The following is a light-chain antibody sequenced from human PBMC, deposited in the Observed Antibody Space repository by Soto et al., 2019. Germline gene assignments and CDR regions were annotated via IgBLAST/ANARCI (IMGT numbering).Light chain of an antibody. J-gene: IGKJ5*01. Sequence: EIVLTQSPGTLSLSPGERATLSCRASQSLSTRNLAWYQQSPGQAPRLLLYGASSRATGIPDRFSGSGSGTDFTLTISRLEPEDFAVYYWQCYDNSPLLMFGQGTRLVIK. CDR1: QSLSTRN. V-gene: IGKV3-20*01. CDR2: GAS. CDR3: QCYDNSPLLM.